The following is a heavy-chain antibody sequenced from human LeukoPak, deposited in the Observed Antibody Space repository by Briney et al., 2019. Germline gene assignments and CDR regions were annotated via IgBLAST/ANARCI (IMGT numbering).Heavy chain of an antibody. CDR1: GFTVSSNY. CDR3: ARDIGGYSYGLERGELFDY. CDR2: LSSGGST. D-gene: IGHD5-18*01. J-gene: IGHJ4*02. Sequence: GGSLRLSCVASGFTVSSNYMNWVRQAPGKGLECVSVLSSGGSTYYADSVKGRFTISRDTANKPMYLQMNSLRAEDTAVYYCARDIGGYSYGLERGELFDYWGQGTLVTVSS. V-gene: IGHV3-66*01.